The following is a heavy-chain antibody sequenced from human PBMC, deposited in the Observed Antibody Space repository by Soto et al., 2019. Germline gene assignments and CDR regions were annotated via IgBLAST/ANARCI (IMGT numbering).Heavy chain of an antibody. Sequence: GGSLRLSCAASGFTFSGVSMNWVRQVPGKGLEWVASISSGRSDTWYADSVKGRFIISRDNAQNSLVLQMNTLRPEDTAMYYCARVAYWGQGTQVTVSS. V-gene: IGHV3-21*01. CDR3: ARVAY. J-gene: IGHJ4*02. CDR2: ISSGRSDT. CDR1: GFTFSGVS.